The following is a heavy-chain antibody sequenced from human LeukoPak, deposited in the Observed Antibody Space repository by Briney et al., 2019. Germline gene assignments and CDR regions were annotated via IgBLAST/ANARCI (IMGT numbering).Heavy chain of an antibody. CDR1: GYTFISYY. Sequence: ASVKVSCKASGYTFISYYMHWVRQAPGQGLEWMGLISPTGDSTGYAQKFQGRVTMTRDMSTSTDFMELSSLRSEDTAVYYCARDNSVGDNAWWFDPWGQGTLVTVSS. J-gene: IGHJ5*02. CDR3: ARDNSVGDNAWWFDP. CDR2: ISPTGDST. D-gene: IGHD1-26*01. V-gene: IGHV1-46*01.